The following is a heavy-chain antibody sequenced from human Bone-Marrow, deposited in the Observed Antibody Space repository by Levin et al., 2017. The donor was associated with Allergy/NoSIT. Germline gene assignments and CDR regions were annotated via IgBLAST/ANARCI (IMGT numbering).Heavy chain of an antibody. CDR2: LSGRGETT. CDR3: AKWVRGSDGGWFYDF. CDR1: GFTFSSYA. J-gene: IGHJ2*01. D-gene: IGHD3-16*01. Sequence: GESLKISCAASGFTFSSYAMTWVRQAPGKGLEWISGLSGRGETTYYADSVKGRFTISRDNAKNTLFLQMNSLRTEDTALFYCAKWVRGSDGGWFYDFWGRGTLVTVSS. V-gene: IGHV3-23*01.